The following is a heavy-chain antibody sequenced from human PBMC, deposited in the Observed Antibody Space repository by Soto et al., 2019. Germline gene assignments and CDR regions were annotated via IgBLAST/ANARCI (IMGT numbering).Heavy chain of an antibody. J-gene: IGHJ6*03. D-gene: IGHD2-2*02. CDR3: AKDSYCSSTSCYKGNDYYYMDV. Sequence: EVQLVESGGGLVQPGRSLRLSCAASGFTFDDYAMHWVRQAPGKGLEWVSGISWNSGSIGYADSVKGRFTISRDNAKNSLYLQMNRLRGEDTALYYCAKDSYCSSTSCYKGNDYYYMDVWGKGTTVTVSS. V-gene: IGHV3-9*01. CDR1: GFTFDDYA. CDR2: ISWNSGSI.